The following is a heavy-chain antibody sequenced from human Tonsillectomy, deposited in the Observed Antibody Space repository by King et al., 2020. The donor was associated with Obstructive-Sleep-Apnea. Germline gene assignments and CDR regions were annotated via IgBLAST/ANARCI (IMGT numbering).Heavy chain of an antibody. D-gene: IGHD6-19*01. CDR3: AKDIYSGWYEGHFEY. CDR2: ISWNSGSI. CDR1: GFTFDDYA. Sequence: VQLVESGRGLIQPGRPLRLSYGASGFTFDDYAMHWVRQAPWKGLEWVSGISWNSGSIGYADSVKGRFTISRDNTKNSVYVQMNSLRGEDTAMYYCAKDIYSGWYEGHFEYWGQGALVTVSS. J-gene: IGHJ4*02. V-gene: IGHV3-9*01.